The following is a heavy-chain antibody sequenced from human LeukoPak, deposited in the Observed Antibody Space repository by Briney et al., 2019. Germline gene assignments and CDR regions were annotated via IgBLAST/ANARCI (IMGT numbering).Heavy chain of an antibody. CDR3: ARPLSYAGATVGY. CDR1: GYTFTSYW. V-gene: IGHV5-51*01. J-gene: IGHJ4*02. D-gene: IGHD1-26*01. Sequence: GESLKISCQGSGYTFTSYWIAWVRQMPGKGLEWMGIIYPGDSDTRYSPSFQGQVTISADKSISTAYLQWSSLKASDTAMYYCARPLSYAGATVGYWGQGTLVTVSS. CDR2: IYPGDSDT.